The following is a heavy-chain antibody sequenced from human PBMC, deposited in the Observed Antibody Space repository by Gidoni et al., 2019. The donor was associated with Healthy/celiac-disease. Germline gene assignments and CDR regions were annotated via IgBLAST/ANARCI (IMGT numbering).Heavy chain of an antibody. CDR1: GFTFSSYA. Sequence: QVQLVESGGGVVQPGRSLRLSCAASGFTFSSYAMHWVRQAPGKGLEWVAVISYDGSNKYYADSVKGRFTISRDNSKNTLYLQMNSLRAEDTAVYYCARTDTAMVTFDYWGQGTLVTVSS. CDR2: ISYDGSNK. D-gene: IGHD5-18*01. J-gene: IGHJ4*02. V-gene: IGHV3-30-3*01. CDR3: ARTDTAMVTFDY.